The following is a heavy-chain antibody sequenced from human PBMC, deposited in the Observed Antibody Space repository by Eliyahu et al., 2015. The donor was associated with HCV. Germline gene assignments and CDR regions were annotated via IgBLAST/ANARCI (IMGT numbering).Heavy chain of an antibody. CDR3: QRVVMDTATPSHY. J-gene: IGHJ4*02. Sequence: QVQVQQWGAGLLKPSETLSLTCAVYGGSFNTYFWNWIRQSPGKGLEWLGEIHHNGYIKHNPSLKSRLTISEDTSKNQFSLKLISVTAADTAVYYCQRVVMDTATPSHYWGQGTLVTVSS. CDR1: GGSFNTYF. D-gene: IGHD5-24*01. CDR2: IHHNGYI. V-gene: IGHV4-34*01.